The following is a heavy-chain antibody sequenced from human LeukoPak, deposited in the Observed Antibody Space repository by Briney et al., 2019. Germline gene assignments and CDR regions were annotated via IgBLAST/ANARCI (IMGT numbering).Heavy chain of an antibody. Sequence: SETLSLTCTVSGGSISSSSYYWGWIRQPPGKGLEWIGEINHSGSTNYNPSLKSRVTISVDTSKNQFSLKLSSVTAADTAVYYCARGRMLLWFGESYSQHLDYWGQGTLVTVSS. J-gene: IGHJ4*02. V-gene: IGHV4-39*07. D-gene: IGHD3-10*01. CDR1: GGSISSSSYY. CDR2: INHSGST. CDR3: ARGRMLLWFGESYSQHLDY.